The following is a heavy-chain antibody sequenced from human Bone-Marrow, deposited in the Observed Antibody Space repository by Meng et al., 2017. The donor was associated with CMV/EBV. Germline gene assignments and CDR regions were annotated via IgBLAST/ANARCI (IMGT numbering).Heavy chain of an antibody. J-gene: IGHJ4*02. CDR1: GYSISSGYY. D-gene: IGHD4-11*01. CDR2: IYHSGCT. CDR3: ARHFIYGNYYFDY. Sequence: SETLSLTCTVSGYSISSGYYWGWIRQPPGKGLEWIGSIYHSGCTYYNPSLKSRITISVDTSKNQFSLKLSSVTAAYTAVYYCARHFIYGNYYFDYWGQGTLVTVSS. V-gene: IGHV4-38-2*02.